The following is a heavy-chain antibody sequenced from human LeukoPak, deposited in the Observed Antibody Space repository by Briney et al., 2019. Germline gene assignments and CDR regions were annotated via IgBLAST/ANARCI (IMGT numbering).Heavy chain of an antibody. Sequence: PSEALSLTCTVSGYSISSGDYWGWIRQPPGKGLEWIGYIYHNGSTYYNPSLKGRVTISIDKSKTQFSLQLTSVTAADTAVYFCARASHYSTSSGFVYWGQGSLVTVSS. CDR3: ARASHYSTSSGFVY. CDR2: IYHNGST. CDR1: GYSISSGDY. J-gene: IGHJ4*02. V-gene: IGHV4-38-2*02. D-gene: IGHD6-6*01.